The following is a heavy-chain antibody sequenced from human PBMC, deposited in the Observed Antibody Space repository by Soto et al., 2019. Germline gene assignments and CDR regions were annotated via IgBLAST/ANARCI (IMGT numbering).Heavy chain of an antibody. D-gene: IGHD6-13*01. CDR2: INPSGGST. Sequence: QVQLVQSGAEVKKPGASVKVSCKASGYTFTSYYMHWVRQAPGQGLEWMGIINPSGGSTSYAQKFQARVTMTRDTSTSTVYMELSSLRSEDTAVYYCARDGPKHQLAQGGYFDSWGQGPLVTVSS. V-gene: IGHV1-46*01. CDR3: ARDGPKHQLAQGGYFDS. J-gene: IGHJ4*02. CDR1: GYTFTSYY.